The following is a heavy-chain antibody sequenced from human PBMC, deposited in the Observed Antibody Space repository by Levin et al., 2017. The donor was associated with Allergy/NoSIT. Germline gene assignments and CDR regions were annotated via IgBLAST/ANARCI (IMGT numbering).Heavy chain of an antibody. D-gene: IGHD2-15*01. Sequence: SETLSLTCTVSGGSISNYYWSWLRQPPGKGLEWIGYIYYSGSTNYNPSLKSRVTISVDTSQNQFSLKLSSVTAADTAVYYCAREGLPGSPYFDYWGQGTLVTVSS. CDR3: AREGLPGSPYFDY. CDR2: IYYSGST. CDR1: GGSISNYY. J-gene: IGHJ4*02. V-gene: IGHV4-59*01.